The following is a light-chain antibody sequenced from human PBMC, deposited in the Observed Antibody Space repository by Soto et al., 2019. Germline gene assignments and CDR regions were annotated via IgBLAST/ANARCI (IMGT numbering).Light chain of an antibody. CDR2: GAS. V-gene: IGKV3-20*01. CDR3: QQFGNSPYT. Sequence: EIVLTQSPGTLSLSPGERATLSCRASHSVSSSYLAWYQHKPGQAHRLLIYGASSRATGITDRFSGSGSGTYFTLTISRLEHEEFAVYYWQQFGNSPYTFGQGTRLEIK. J-gene: IGKJ2*01. CDR1: HSVSSSY.